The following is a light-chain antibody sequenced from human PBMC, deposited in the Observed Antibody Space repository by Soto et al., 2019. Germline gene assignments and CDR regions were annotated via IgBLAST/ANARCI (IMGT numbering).Light chain of an antibody. CDR3: LQHNSYPFT. CDR2: AAS. V-gene: IGKV1-17*01. Sequence: DIQMTQSPSSLSASVGDRVTITCRASQDIRSDLGWFQQKPGKAPKRLMYAASTLESGVPSRFSGSRSGTEFTLTISSLQPEDFATYYYLQHNSYPFTFGPGTKVDIK. J-gene: IGKJ3*01. CDR1: QDIRSD.